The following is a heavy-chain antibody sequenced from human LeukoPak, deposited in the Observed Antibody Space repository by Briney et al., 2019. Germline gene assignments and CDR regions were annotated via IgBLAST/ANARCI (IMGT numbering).Heavy chain of an antibody. D-gene: IGHD3-22*01. CDR2: VSSSSTYI. Sequence: SGGSLRLSCAASGFTFSSYSMNWVRQAPGRGLEWVSSVSSSSTYIYYADSVKARFTISRDNAKNSLYLQMNSLRAEDTAVYYCASLKNYYDSSGYPDWGQGTLVTVSS. CDR3: ASLKNYYDSSGYPD. CDR1: GFTFSSYS. V-gene: IGHV3-21*01. J-gene: IGHJ4*02.